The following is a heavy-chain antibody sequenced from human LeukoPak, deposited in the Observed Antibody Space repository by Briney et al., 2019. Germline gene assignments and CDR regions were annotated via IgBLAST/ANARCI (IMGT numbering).Heavy chain of an antibody. CDR1: GGTFSSYA. Sequence: ASVKVSCKASGGTFSSYAISWVRQAPGQGLEWMGGIIPIFGTANYAQKFQGRVTTTTDESTSTAYMELSSLRSEDTAVYYCARGDDSPYYSDYWGQGTLVTVSS. J-gene: IGHJ4*02. CDR2: IIPIFGTA. CDR3: ARGDDSPYYSDY. V-gene: IGHV1-69*05. D-gene: IGHD3-22*01.